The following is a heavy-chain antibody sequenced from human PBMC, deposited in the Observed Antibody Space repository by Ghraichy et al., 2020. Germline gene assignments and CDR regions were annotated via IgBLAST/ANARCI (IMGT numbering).Heavy chain of an antibody. J-gene: IGHJ4*02. CDR2: VYTSGDA. Sequence: SETLSLTCTVSGGSISSYYWSWIRQSAGKGLEWIGRVYTSGDATYNPSLESRVNMSVDMSKNQFSLKLISVTAADTAVYYCARAGDSSGYSPNFDYWGQGTLGTGSS. CDR1: GGSISSYY. D-gene: IGHD3-22*01. V-gene: IGHV4-4*07. CDR3: ARAGDSSGYSPNFDY.